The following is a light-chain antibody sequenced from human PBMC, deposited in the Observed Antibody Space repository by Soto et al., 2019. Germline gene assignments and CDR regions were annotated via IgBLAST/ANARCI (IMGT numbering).Light chain of an antibody. CDR1: SSDVGGYNY. J-gene: IGLJ2*01. CDR2: EVS. CDR3: SSYAGSNNWV. V-gene: IGLV2-8*01. Sequence: QSVLTQPPSASGSPGQSVTISCTGTSSDVGGYNYVSWYQQHPDKAPKLMIYEVSKRPSGVPDRFSGSKSGNTASLTVSGLQAEDDAHYYCSSYAGSNNWVFDGGTKLTVL.